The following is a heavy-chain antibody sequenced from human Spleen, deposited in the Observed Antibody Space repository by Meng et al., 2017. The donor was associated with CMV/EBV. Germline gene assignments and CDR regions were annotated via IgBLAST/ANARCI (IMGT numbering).Heavy chain of an antibody. CDR3: VGATTY. D-gene: IGHD5-12*01. CDR1: GYTFSHYY. V-gene: IGHV1-46*01. J-gene: IGHJ4*02. Sequence: ASVKVSCKASGYTFSHYYMHWVRQAPGQGLEWMGMINCGGGSTRYAQKFQGRVTMTTDTSTSTAYMELRSLRSDDTAVYYCVGATTYWGQGTLVTVSS. CDR2: INCGGGST.